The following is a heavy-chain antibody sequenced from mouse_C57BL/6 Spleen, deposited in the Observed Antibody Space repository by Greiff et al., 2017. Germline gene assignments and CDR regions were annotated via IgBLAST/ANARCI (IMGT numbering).Heavy chain of an antibody. D-gene: IGHD1-1*01. Sequence: VQLQQSGAELVRPGSSVKLSCKASGYTFTSYWMDWVKQRPGQGLEWIGNIYPSDSETHYNQKFKDKATLTVDKSSSTAYMQLSSLTSEDSAVYYCAREDYYYGSDAMDYWGQGTSVTVSS. J-gene: IGHJ4*01. CDR3: AREDYYYGSDAMDY. CDR1: GYTFTSYW. V-gene: IGHV1-61*01. CDR2: IYPSDSET.